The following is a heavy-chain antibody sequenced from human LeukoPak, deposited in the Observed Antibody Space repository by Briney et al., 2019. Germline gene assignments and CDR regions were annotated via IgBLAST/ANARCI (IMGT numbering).Heavy chain of an antibody. J-gene: IGHJ6*02. D-gene: IGHD3-22*01. V-gene: IGHV1-69*13. CDR1: GGTFSIYA. CDR3: ASPRTSGYYYGGRGVHHYYYYYGMDV. Sequence: SVKVSCKASGGTFSIYALSWVRQAPGQGLEWMGGIIPIFGTANYAQKFQGRVTITADESTSTAYMELSSLRSEDTAVYYCASPRTSGYYYGGRGVHHYYYYYGMDVWGQGTTVTVSS. CDR2: IIPIFGTA.